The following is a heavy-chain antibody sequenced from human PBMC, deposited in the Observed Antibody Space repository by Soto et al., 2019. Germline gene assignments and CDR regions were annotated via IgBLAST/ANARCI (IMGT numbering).Heavy chain of an antibody. CDR1: GFTFDDYA. CDR3: AKDTNGYYYYYYMDV. CDR2: ISWNSGSI. Sequence: GGSLRLSCAASGFTFDDYAMHWVRQAPGKGLEWVSGISWNSGSIGYADSVKGRFTISRDNAKNSLYLQMNSLRAGDTALYYCAKDTNGYYYYYYMDVWGKGTTVTVSS. J-gene: IGHJ6*03. D-gene: IGHD1-1*01. V-gene: IGHV3-9*01.